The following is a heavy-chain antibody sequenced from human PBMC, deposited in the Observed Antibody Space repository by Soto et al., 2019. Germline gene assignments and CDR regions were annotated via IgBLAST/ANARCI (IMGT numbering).Heavy chain of an antibody. CDR3: AKAVRYSSGTNWFDP. D-gene: IGHD6-19*01. CDR2: ISASGGNT. V-gene: IGHV3-23*01. Sequence: PGGSLRLSCAASGFIFANFAMNWVRQAPGKGLEWVSGISASGGNTYYADSVKGRFTISRDNSKNTLYLQMNSLRAEDTAVYYCAKAVRYSSGTNWFDPWGQGTLVTVSS. CDR1: GFIFANFA. J-gene: IGHJ5*02.